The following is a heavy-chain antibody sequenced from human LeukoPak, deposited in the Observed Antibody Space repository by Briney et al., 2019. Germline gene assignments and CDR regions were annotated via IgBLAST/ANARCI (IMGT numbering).Heavy chain of an antibody. CDR1: GFTFSSYA. Sequence: GGSLRLSCAASGFTFSSYAMSWVRQAPGKGLEWVSAISGSGGSTYYADSVKGRFTISRDNSKNTLYLQMNSLRAEDTAVYYCAKPSLYDSSGYRFDYWGQGTLVTVSS. V-gene: IGHV3-23*01. CDR3: AKPSLYDSSGYRFDY. CDR2: ISGSGGST. D-gene: IGHD3-22*01. J-gene: IGHJ4*02.